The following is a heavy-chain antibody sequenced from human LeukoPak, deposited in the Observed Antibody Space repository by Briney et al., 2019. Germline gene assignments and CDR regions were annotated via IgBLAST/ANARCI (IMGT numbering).Heavy chain of an antibody. D-gene: IGHD6-13*01. J-gene: IGHJ6*02. CDR3: ASTPGYSSSWYPDGDYYYYGMDV. CDR2: ISSSSSYI. CDR1: GFTFSSYS. Sequence: GGSLRLSCAASGFTFSSYSMNWVRQAPGKGLEWVSSISSSSSYIYYADSVKGRFTISRDNAKNSLYLQMNSLRAEDTAVYYCASTPGYSSSWYPDGDYYYYGMDVWGQGTTVTVSS. V-gene: IGHV3-21*01.